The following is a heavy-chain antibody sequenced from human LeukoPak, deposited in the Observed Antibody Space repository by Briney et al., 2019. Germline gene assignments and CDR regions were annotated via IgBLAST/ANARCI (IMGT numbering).Heavy chain of an antibody. CDR2: ISGSGGST. CDR3: AKGRGTFWSGLVSDY. CDR1: GFTFSNYA. Sequence: GGSLRLSCAASGFTFSNYAMNWVRQAPGKGLEWVSVISGSGGSTYHADSVKGRFTISRDNSKNTLCLQVNSLRAEDTAVYYCAKGRGTFWSGLVSDYWGQGTLVAVSS. J-gene: IGHJ4*02. D-gene: IGHD3-3*01. V-gene: IGHV3-23*01.